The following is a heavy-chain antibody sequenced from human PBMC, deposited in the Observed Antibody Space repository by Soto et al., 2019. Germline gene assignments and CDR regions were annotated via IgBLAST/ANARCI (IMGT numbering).Heavy chain of an antibody. V-gene: IGHV1-18*01. CDR3: ARDRPTSSIRARDYYYAMDV. D-gene: IGHD6-6*01. CDR1: GGTFSSYG. CDR2: ISAYNGNT. J-gene: IGHJ6*02. Sequence: GASVKVSCKASGGTFSSYGISWVRQAPGQGLEWMGWISAYNGNTNYAQKLQGRVTMTTDTSTSTAYTELRSLRSDDTAVYYCARDRPTSSIRARDYYYAMDVWGQGTTVTVSS.